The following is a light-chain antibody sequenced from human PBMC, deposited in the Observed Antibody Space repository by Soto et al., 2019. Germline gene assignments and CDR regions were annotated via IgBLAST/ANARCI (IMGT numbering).Light chain of an antibody. CDR3: VAWDDSLNAPV. J-gene: IGLJ2*01. CDR1: SSNIGSNT. V-gene: IGLV1-44*01. Sequence: QSVLTQPPSASGTPGQRVTISCSGSSSNIGSNTVNWYQQLPGTAPKLLIYSNNQRPSGVPDRFSGSKSGTSASLAISGPQSEDEADYYCVAWDDSLNAPVFGGGTKLTVL. CDR2: SNN.